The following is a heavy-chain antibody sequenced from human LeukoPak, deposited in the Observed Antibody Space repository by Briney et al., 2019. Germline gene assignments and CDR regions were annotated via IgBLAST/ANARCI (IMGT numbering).Heavy chain of an antibody. V-gene: IGHV3-11*05. Sequence: PGGSLRLSCAASGFTFSDYYMSWSRQAPGKGLEWGSYISSSSSYTNYADSVKGRFTISRDNAKNSLYLQMNSLRAEDTAVYYCARDYCGGDCANYWYFDLWGRGTLVTVSS. CDR3: ARDYCGGDCANYWYFDL. J-gene: IGHJ2*01. CDR1: GFTFSDYY. CDR2: ISSSSSYT. D-gene: IGHD2-21*02.